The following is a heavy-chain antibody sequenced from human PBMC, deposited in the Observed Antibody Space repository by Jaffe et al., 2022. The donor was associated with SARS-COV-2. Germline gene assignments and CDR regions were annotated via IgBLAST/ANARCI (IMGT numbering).Heavy chain of an antibody. V-gene: IGHV3-9*01. J-gene: IGHJ6*02. CDR2: ISWNSGSI. CDR1: GFTFDDYA. Sequence: EVQLVESGGGLVQPGRSLRLSCAASGFTFDDYAMHWVRQAPGKGLEWVSGISWNSGSIGYADSVKGRFTISRDNAKNSLYLQMNSLRAEDTALYYCAKDMGQWLAPIQEGSKRGMDVWGQGTTVTVSS. CDR3: AKDMGQWLAPIQEGSKRGMDV. D-gene: IGHD6-19*01.